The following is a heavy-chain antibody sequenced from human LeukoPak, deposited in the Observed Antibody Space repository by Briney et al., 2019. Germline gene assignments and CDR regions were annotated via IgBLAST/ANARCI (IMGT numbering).Heavy chain of an antibody. J-gene: IGHJ4*02. CDR3: ANDPRSGWYYFDY. CDR1: GFPFDDYG. V-gene: IGHV3-23*01. Sequence: PGGSLRLSCAATGFPFDDYGMLWVRQAPGKGLAWVSAISGRGGSTYYADSVKGRVTISRDNPKKSLSLPMNSLRAEDAPVYDCANDPRSGWYYFDYGGQGPLVTVST. CDR2: ISGRGGST. D-gene: IGHD6-19*01.